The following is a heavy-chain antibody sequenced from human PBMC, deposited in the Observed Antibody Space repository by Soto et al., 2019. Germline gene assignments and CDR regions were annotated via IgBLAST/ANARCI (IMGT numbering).Heavy chain of an antibody. CDR3: ALTRRSSLLEVAGPGFEY. V-gene: IGHV3-30*03. Sequence: QVRLVESGGGVVQPGRSLRLSCAASGFNFGVFGMHWVRQAPGKGLEWLSVLSYEGSEEYYADSVRGQFTISRDNSKNSLFLQMDSLRVDDTGFYYCALTRRSSLLEVAGPGFEYWGQGTLVTVS. D-gene: IGHD6-19*01. CDR1: GFNFGVFG. CDR2: LSYEGSEE. J-gene: IGHJ4*02.